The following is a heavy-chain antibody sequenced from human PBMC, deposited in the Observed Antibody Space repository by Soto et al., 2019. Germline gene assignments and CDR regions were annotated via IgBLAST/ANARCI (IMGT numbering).Heavy chain of an antibody. Sequence: QVQLVQSGAEVKKPGSSVKVSCKASGGTFSSYGISWVRQAPGQGLEWMGGIIPIFGTPNYAQKFQGRVTITADESRSTAYMELSSLSSEDTAVCFCAIDSALRSLSPHGWFDPWGQGTLVTVSS. D-gene: IGHD2-15*01. V-gene: IGHV1-69*12. CDR1: GGTFSSYG. CDR3: AIDSALRSLSPHGWFDP. J-gene: IGHJ5*02. CDR2: IIPIFGTP.